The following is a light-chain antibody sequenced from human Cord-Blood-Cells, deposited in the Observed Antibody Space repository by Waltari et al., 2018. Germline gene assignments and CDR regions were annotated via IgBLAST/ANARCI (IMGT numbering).Light chain of an antibody. CDR3: QQSYSTPT. V-gene: IGKV1-39*01. CDR1: QSISSY. J-gene: IGKJ5*01. CDR2: AAS. Sequence: DIQMTQSPSSLSASVGDRVTITCRASQSISSYLNWYQQKPGKAPKLLIYAASSLQSWVPSRFSCSGSETDFTLTISSLQPEDFATYYCQQSYSTPTFGQGTRLEIK.